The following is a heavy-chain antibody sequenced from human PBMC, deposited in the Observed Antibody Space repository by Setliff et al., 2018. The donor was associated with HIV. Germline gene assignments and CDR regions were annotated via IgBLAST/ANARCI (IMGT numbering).Heavy chain of an antibody. Sequence: PSETLSLTCTVSGDSITNDDYYWGWIRQPPGKGLEWIAIIHYNGRTYYDPSLKSRVTVFVDTSKTQFYLKLRSVTASDTAVYYCARYTSKVDWFDPWGQGTLVTVSS. CDR2: IHYNGRT. V-gene: IGHV4-39*01. CDR3: ARYTSKVDWFDP. D-gene: IGHD2-2*02. CDR1: GDSITNDDYY. J-gene: IGHJ5*02.